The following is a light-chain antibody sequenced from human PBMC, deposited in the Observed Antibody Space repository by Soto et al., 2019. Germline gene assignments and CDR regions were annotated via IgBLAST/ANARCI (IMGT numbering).Light chain of an antibody. CDR1: TSNIGAGYD. V-gene: IGLV1-40*01. Sequence: QSVLTQPPSVSGAPGQRVTFSCTGSTSNIGAGYDVHWYQQLPGTSPKLLIFGNSNRPSGVPDRFSASRSGSSASLAITGLQAEDEADYYCQSYDSSLSGNYVFGTGTKVTVL. CDR3: QSYDSSLSGNYV. J-gene: IGLJ1*01. CDR2: GNS.